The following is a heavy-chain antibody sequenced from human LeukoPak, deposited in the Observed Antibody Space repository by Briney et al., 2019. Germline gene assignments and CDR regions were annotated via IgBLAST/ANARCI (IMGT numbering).Heavy chain of an antibody. CDR1: GGSISSYY. D-gene: IGHD2-21*02. Sequence: PSETLSLTCTVSGGSISSYYWSWIRQPPGKGLEWIGYIYYSGSTNYNPSLKSRVTISVDTSKNQFSLKLSSVTAADTAVYYCARLTTMLDAFDIWGQGTMVTVSS. CDR3: ARLTTMLDAFDI. CDR2: IYYSGST. J-gene: IGHJ3*02. V-gene: IGHV4-59*08.